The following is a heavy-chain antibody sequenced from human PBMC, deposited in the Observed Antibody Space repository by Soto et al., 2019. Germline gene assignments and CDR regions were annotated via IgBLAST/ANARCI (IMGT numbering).Heavy chain of an antibody. Sequence: GASVKVSCKASGYTFTSYDINWVRPATGQGLEWMGWMNPNSGNTGYAQKFQGRVTMTRNTSISSAYMELSSLRSEDTAVYYCAIRVAGYYFDYWSHGTLVTVSS. CDR2: MNPNSGNT. J-gene: IGHJ4*01. D-gene: IGHD6-19*01. V-gene: IGHV1-8*01. CDR1: GYTFTSYD. CDR3: AIRVAGYYFDY.